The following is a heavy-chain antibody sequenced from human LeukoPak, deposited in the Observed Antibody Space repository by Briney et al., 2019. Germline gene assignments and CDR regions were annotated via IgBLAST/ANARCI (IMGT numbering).Heavy chain of an antibody. CDR3: ARDRGVYGVVQGVYYYGMDV. J-gene: IGHJ6*02. CDR2: IIPIFGTA. V-gene: IGHV1-69*13. CDR1: GGTFSSYA. Sequence: SVKVSCKASGGTFSSYAISWVRQAPGQGLEWMGGIIPIFGTANYAQKFQGRVTITADESTSTAYMELSSLRSEDTAVYYCARDRGVYGVVQGVYYYGMDVWGQGTTVTVS. D-gene: IGHD3-3*01.